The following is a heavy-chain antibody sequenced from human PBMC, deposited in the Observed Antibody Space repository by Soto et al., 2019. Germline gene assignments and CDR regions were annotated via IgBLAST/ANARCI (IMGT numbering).Heavy chain of an antibody. CDR1: GFTFSSYG. CDR3: ARGSLRAGDFDF. D-gene: IGHD3-10*01. Sequence: PGGSLRLSCAASGFTFSSYGMHWVRQAPGKGLEWVAVIWYDGSNKYYADSVKGRFTISRDNSKNTLYMQMNSLRAEDTAVYYCARGSLRAGDFDFWGQGTMVTVSS. V-gene: IGHV3-33*01. J-gene: IGHJ3*01. CDR2: IWYDGSNK.